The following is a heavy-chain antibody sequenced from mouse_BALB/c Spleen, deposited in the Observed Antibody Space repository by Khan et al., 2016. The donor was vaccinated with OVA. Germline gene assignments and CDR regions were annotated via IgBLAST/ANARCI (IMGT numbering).Heavy chain of an antibody. Sequence: QVQLQQSGPGLVAPSQSLSITCTVSEFSLATYGVNWVRQPPGKGLEWLGIIWGDGSTNNHSALIYRLSSRKDFSKSQDSIKLHSLQADDTASYFCAISYYGCVSNWYFDVWGAGTTVTVSS. CDR2: IWGDGST. CDR3: AISYYGCVSNWYFDV. D-gene: IGHD1-1*01. V-gene: IGHV2-3*01. J-gene: IGHJ1*01. CDR1: EFSLATYG.